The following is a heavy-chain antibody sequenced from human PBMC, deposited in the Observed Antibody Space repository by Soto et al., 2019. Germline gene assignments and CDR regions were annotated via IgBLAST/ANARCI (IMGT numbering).Heavy chain of an antibody. Sequence: SETLSLTCTVSGGSISSYYWSWIRQPPGKGLEWIGYIYYSGSTNYNPSLKSRVTISVDTSKNQFSLKLSSVTAADTAVYYCARVLGGTTIYYYYYMDVWGKGTTVTVSS. D-gene: IGHD1-26*01. CDR2: IYYSGST. V-gene: IGHV4-59*01. CDR3: ARVLGGTTIYYYYYMDV. CDR1: GGSISSYY. J-gene: IGHJ6*03.